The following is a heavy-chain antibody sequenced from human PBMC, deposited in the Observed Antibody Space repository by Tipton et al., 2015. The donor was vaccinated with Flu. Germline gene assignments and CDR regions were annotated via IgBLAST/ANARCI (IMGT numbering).Heavy chain of an antibody. CDR2: IHYSGST. Sequence: TLSLTCTVSGGSMNNDYWSWIRQPPGKGLEYIGYIHYSGSTKSNPSLKSRVTISLDTSKNQFSLNLTSVTAADTAVYYCARSGSKGSSPDYWGQGTLVTVSS. D-gene: IGHD6-13*01. J-gene: IGHJ4*02. CDR3: ARSGSKGSSPDY. V-gene: IGHV4-59*12. CDR1: GGSMNNDY.